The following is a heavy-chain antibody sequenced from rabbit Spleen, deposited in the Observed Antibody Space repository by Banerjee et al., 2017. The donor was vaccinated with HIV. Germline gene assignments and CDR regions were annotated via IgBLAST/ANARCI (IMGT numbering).Heavy chain of an antibody. Sequence: QSLEESGGGLFQPGGSLTLTCTASGFSFSSDRICWVRQAPGTGLEWIGCINIVTGKSVYASWAKGRFTMSRTSSTTVTLQMTSLTAADTATYFCARGGAGTSNIGYGMDLWGQGTLVTVS. V-gene: IGHV1S40*01. CDR2: INIVTGKS. CDR1: GFSFSSDR. J-gene: IGHJ6*01. CDR3: ARGGAGTSNIGYGMDL. D-gene: IGHD8-1*01.